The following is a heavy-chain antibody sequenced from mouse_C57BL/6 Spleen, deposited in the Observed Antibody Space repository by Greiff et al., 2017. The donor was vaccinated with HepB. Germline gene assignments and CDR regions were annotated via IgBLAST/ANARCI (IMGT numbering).Heavy chain of an antibody. CDR1: GYTFTSYW. J-gene: IGHJ4*01. Sequence: QVQLQQPGAELVKPGASVKLSCKASGYTFTSYWMHWVKQRPGQGLEWIGMIQPNSGSTNYNEKFKSKATLTVDKSSSTAYMQLRSLTSEDSAVYYCARSEDSSGYNYAMDYWGQGTSVTVSS. CDR2: IQPNSGST. CDR3: ARSEDSSGYNYAMDY. V-gene: IGHV1-64*01. D-gene: IGHD3-2*02.